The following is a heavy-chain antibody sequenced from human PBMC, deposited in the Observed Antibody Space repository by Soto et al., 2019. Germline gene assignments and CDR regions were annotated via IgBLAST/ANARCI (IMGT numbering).Heavy chain of an antibody. CDR2: IHYLGSA. J-gene: IGHJ5*02. Sequence: SETLSLTCTGSAGSISGYFWGWMRQPPGKEPELIAYIHYLGSAYYNPSLRSRVTISVATSRNPFSLQLSSVNAADTAVYYCVRVGRIAISEIWFAPWGQGTLATVSS. D-gene: IGHD6-13*01. V-gene: IGHV4-59*01. CDR3: VRVGRIAISEIWFAP. CDR1: AGSISGYF.